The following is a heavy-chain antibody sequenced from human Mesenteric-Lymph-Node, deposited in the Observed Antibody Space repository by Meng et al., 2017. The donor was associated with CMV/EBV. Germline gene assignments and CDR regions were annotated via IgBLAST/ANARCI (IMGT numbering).Heavy chain of an antibody. CDR2: ISSSSTYI. J-gene: IGHJ6*02. CDR3: AKDDYGMDV. V-gene: IGHV3-21*01. CDR1: GVSFTTYT. Sequence: GGSLRLSCAASGVSFTTYTMNWVRQAPGKGLEWVSSISSSSTYIYYADSFKGRFTVSRDNSKNMVYVQMNSLRVEDTAVYYCAKDDYGMDVWGQGTTVTVSS.